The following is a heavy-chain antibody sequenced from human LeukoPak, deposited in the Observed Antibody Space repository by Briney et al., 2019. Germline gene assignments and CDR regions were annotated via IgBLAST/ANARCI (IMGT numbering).Heavy chain of an antibody. CDR1: GGSISSSSYY. Sequence: PSETLSLTCTVSGGSISSSSYYWGWIRQPPGKGLEWIGSIYYSGSTYYNPSLKSRVTISVDTSKNQFSLKLSSVTAADTAVYYCARLSHDILTRTLYGMDVWGQGTTVTVPS. CDR2: IYYSGST. V-gene: IGHV4-39*01. J-gene: IGHJ6*02. D-gene: IGHD3-9*01. CDR3: ARLSHDILTRTLYGMDV.